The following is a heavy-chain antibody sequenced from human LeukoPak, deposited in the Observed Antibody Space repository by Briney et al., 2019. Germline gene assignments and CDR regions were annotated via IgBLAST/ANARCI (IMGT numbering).Heavy chain of an antibody. CDR3: AKDSSSYYFDY. CDR1: GFTFSSYW. V-gene: IGHV3-74*01. CDR2: LNNDGSST. Sequence: GGSLRLSCAASGFTFSSYWMHWVRQAPGKGLVWVSCLNNDGSSTNYADSVKGRFTISRDNAKNTLYLQMNSLRAEDTAVYYCAKDSSSYYFDYWGQGTLVTVSS. J-gene: IGHJ4*02. D-gene: IGHD6-13*01.